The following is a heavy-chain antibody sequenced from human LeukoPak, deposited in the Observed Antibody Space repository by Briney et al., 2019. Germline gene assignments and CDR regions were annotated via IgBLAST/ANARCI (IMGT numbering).Heavy chain of an antibody. CDR2: ISYDGSNK. CDR3: AKSKENSSGWHFDY. CDR1: GFTFSSYG. Sequence: GRSLRLSCAASGFTFSSYGMHWVRQAPGKGLEWVAVISYDGSNKYYADSVKGRFTISRDNSKNTLYLQMNSLRAEDTAVYYCAKSKENSSGWHFDYWGQGTLVTVSS. J-gene: IGHJ4*02. D-gene: IGHD6-19*01. V-gene: IGHV3-30*18.